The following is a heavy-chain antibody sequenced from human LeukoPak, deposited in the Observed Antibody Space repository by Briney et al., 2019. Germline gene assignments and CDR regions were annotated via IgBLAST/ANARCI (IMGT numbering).Heavy chain of an antibody. D-gene: IGHD3-10*01. CDR2: INHSGST. V-gene: IGHV4-34*01. CDR1: GGPFGVYY. CDR3: AGPGAGDLDY. J-gene: IGHJ4*02. Sequence: SETLSLTCAVYGGPFGVYYWSWVREPPGKGLEWIGEINHSGSTNYSPSLKSRVTISVDTSKNHFSLKLSSVTAADTAVYYCAGPGAGDLDYWGQGTLVTVSS.